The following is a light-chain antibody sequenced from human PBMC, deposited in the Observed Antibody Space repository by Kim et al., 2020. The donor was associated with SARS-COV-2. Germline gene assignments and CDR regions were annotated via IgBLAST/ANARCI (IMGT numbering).Light chain of an antibody. CDR3: QVWDSSRDLLV. CDR2: DNS. J-gene: IGLJ3*02. V-gene: IGLV3-21*03. Sequence: PGKTATISGGGNNVGRKAVRWYQHKAGLAPVLVIHDNSDRPSGIPARISAANSANTATLTISRVEAGEEADDYCQVWDSSRDLLVFGGGTQLTVL. CDR1: NVGRKA.